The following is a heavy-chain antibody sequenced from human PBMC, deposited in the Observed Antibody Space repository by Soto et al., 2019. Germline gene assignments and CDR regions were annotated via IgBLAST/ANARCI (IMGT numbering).Heavy chain of an antibody. J-gene: IGHJ6*02. CDR2: INTESSTI. V-gene: IGHV3-48*03. D-gene: IGHD3-10*01. CDR3: ARDGSMGSDNFHHAMYV. Sequence: EVQLVESGGGLVRPGGSLRLSCAASGFTLNAYHMDWVRQAPGKGMEWVSYINTESSTIHYAASVKGRFTISRDYANNSIYLQMDRLRAEDTAVYYCARDGSMGSDNFHHAMYVWGQGTKVTVSS. CDR1: GFTLNAYH.